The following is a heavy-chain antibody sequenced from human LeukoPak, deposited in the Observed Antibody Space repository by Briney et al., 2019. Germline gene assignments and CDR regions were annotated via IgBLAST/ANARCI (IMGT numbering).Heavy chain of an antibody. Sequence: GGTLRLSCAASGFTFGNYGMCWVRQAPGKGLEWVSAISGSGGNTYYADSVKGRFTISRDNSKNTLYLQMNSLRAEDTAVYYCARDKRKGIVGSTKSYFDYWGQGTLVTVSS. J-gene: IGHJ4*02. CDR1: GFTFGNYG. CDR2: ISGSGGNT. D-gene: IGHD1-26*01. CDR3: ARDKRKGIVGSTKSYFDY. V-gene: IGHV3-23*01.